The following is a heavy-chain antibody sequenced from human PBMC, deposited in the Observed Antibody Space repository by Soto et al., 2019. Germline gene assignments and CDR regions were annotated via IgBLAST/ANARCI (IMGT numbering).Heavy chain of an antibody. D-gene: IGHD3-3*01. Sequence: EVQLVESGGGLVKPGGSLRLSCAASGFTFSNAWMNWVRQAPGKGLEWVGRIKSKTDGGTTDYAAPVKGRFTISRDDSKNTLYLQMNSLKTEDTAVYYCTTGPAPLLEWLLSLYYGMDVWGQGTTVTVSS. J-gene: IGHJ6*02. V-gene: IGHV3-15*07. CDR2: IKSKTDGGTT. CDR3: TTGPAPLLEWLLSLYYGMDV. CDR1: GFTFSNAW.